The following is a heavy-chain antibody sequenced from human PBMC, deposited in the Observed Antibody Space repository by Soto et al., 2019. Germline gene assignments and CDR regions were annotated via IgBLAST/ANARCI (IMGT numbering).Heavy chain of an antibody. D-gene: IGHD6-6*01. CDR3: AEDSSSSAWYFDL. V-gene: IGHV1-58*01. J-gene: IGHJ2*01. CDR1: GFTFTSSA. CDR2: IVVGSGNT. Sequence: GASVKVSCKASGFTFTSSAVQWVRQARGQRLEWIGWIVVGSGNTNYAQKFQERVTITRDMSTSTAYMELSSLRSEDTAVYYCAEDSSSSAWYFDLWGRGTLVTVSS.